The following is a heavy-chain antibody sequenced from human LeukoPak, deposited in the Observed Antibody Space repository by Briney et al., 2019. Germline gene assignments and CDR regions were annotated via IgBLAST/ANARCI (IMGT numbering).Heavy chain of an antibody. J-gene: IGHJ3*02. D-gene: IGHD2-15*01. CDR3: ARDLVDSNAFDI. V-gene: IGHV4-59*01. Sequence: SETLSLTCTVSGGSISSYYWSWIRQPLGKGLEWIGYIYYSGSTSYNPSLKSRVTISVDTSKNQFSLKLSSVTAADTAVYYCARDLVDSNAFDIWGQGTMVTVSS. CDR2: IYYSGST. CDR1: GGSISSYY.